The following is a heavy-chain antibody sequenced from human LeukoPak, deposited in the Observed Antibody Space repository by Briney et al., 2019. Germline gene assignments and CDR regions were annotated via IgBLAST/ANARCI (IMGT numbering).Heavy chain of an antibody. D-gene: IGHD6-19*01. CDR3: ARWESQYYFDY. CDR2: INHSGST. CDR1: GGSFSGYY. J-gene: IGHJ4*02. Sequence: SETLSLTCAVYGGSFSGYYWSWIRQPPGKGLEWIGEINHSGSTNYNPSLKSRVTISVDTSKNQFSLKLSSVTAADTAVYYCARWESQYYFDYWGQETLVTVST. V-gene: IGHV4-34*01.